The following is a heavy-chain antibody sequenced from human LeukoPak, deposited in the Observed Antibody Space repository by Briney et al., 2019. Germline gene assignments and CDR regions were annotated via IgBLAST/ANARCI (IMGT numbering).Heavy chain of an antibody. CDR3: AREPGYCSSTSCYTNYYYGRVV. Sequence: SETLSLTCTDSGGSLSSYYWSWIRQPAGKGLEWIGRIYTSGSTNYNPSLKSRVTMSVDTSKNHFSVKLSSVTAADTAVYYCAREPGYCSSTSCYTNYYYGRVVWGQGTTVTVSS. CDR2: IYTSGST. J-gene: IGHJ6*02. D-gene: IGHD2-2*02. CDR1: GGSLSSYY. V-gene: IGHV4-4*07.